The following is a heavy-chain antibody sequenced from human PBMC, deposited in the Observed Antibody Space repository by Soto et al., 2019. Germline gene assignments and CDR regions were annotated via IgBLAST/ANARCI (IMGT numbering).Heavy chain of an antibody. V-gene: IGHV4-39*01. J-gene: IGHJ6*01. D-gene: IGHD6-19*01. CDR1: WGSSIGSGGY. CDR2: IYCMVST. CDR3: ASNLRSSSSGSSDSLDV. Sequence: PSETLSGRCTVAWGSSIGSGGYWVVVRQPPGKGLEWIGSIYCMVSTYYSPSLKMRVIISLDTSKTPFSLTLSSVTAADTAVYYCASNLRSSSSGSSDSLDVCGPAPTITV.